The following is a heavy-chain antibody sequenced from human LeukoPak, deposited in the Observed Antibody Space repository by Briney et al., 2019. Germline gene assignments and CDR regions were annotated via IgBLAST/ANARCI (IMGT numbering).Heavy chain of an antibody. D-gene: IGHD5-18*01. CDR2: IYYSGST. CDR1: GGSISSYY. J-gene: IGHJ4*02. V-gene: IGHV4-59*01. CDR3: VASGGDYSYGFRFDY. Sequence: SETLSLTCTVSGGSISSYYWSWIRQPPGKGLEWIGYIYYSGSTNYNPSLKSRVTISVDTSKNQFSLKLSSVTAADTAVYYCVASGGDYSYGFRFDYWGQGTLVTVSS.